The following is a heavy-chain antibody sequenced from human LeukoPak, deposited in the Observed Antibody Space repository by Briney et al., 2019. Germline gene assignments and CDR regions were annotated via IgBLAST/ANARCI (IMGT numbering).Heavy chain of an antibody. V-gene: IGHV3-30*18. D-gene: IGHD3-22*01. J-gene: IGHJ4*02. CDR3: AKDMYYYDSSGYSDY. CDR2: ISYDGSNK. Sequence: GGSLRLSCAASGFTFSSYGMHWVRQAPGKGLEWVAVISYDGSNKYYADSVKGRFTISRDNSKNTLYLQMNSLRAEDTAVYYCAKDMYYYDSSGYSDYWGQGTLVTVSS. CDR1: GFTFSSYG.